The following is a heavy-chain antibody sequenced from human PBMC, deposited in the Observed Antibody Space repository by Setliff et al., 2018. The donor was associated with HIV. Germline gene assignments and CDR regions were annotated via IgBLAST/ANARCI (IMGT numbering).Heavy chain of an antibody. D-gene: IGHD7-27*01. Sequence: KSSETLSLTCTVSGGSISSGSYYWSWIRQPAGKGLEWIGHIHTSGSTNHNPSLKSRVTMSRDTSITTAYMELSNLRSDDTAVIYCVRRRELGKGLRYWGQGTLVTVSS. CDR1: GGSISSGSYY. J-gene: IGHJ4*01. CDR3: VRRRELGKGLRY. CDR2: IHTSGST. V-gene: IGHV4-61*09.